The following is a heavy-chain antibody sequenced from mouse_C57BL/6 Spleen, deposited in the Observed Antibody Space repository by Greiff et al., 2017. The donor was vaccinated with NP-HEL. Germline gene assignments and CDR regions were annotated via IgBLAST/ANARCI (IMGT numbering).Heavy chain of an antibody. D-gene: IGHD1-1*01. Sequence: QVQLQQSGPELVKPGASVKISCKASGYAFSSSWMNWVKQRPGKGLEWIGRIYPGDGDTNYNGKFKGKATLTADKSSSTAYMQLSSLTSEDSAVYFCARSGYGSIDDWGQGTTLTVSS. CDR3: ARSGYGSIDD. CDR1: GYAFSSSW. CDR2: IYPGDGDT. J-gene: IGHJ2*01. V-gene: IGHV1-82*01.